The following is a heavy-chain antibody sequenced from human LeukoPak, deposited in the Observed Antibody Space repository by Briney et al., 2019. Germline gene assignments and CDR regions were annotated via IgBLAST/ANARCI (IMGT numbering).Heavy chain of an antibody. CDR3: AISSLGGPIAAAGTGFFDY. D-gene: IGHD6-13*01. CDR1: GGSISSGSYY. V-gene: IGHV4-61*02. CDR2: IYTSGST. Sequence: PSETLSLTCTVSGGSISSGSYYWSWIRQPAGKGLEWIGRIYTSGSTNYNPSLKSRVTISVDTSKNQFSLKLSSVTAADTAVYYCAISSLGGPIAAAGTGFFDYWGQGTLVTVSS. J-gene: IGHJ4*02.